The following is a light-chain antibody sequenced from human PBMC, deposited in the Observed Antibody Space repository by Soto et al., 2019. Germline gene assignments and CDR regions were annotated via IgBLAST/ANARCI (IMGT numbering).Light chain of an antibody. CDR2: GAS. V-gene: IGKV3-15*01. CDR1: QSVSSN. Sequence: EIVMTQSPATLSVSPGERSTLSCSASQSVSSNLVWYQQKPGQAPRLLISGASSRAAGIPARFTGSGSGTEFTLTISSLQSEDFAVYYCQQYNDWPRTFGQGTKVDIK. CDR3: QQYNDWPRT. J-gene: IGKJ1*01.